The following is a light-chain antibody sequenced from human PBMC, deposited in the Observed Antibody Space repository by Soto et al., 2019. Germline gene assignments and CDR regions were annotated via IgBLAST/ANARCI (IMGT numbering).Light chain of an antibody. J-gene: IGLJ1*01. CDR2: NNN. Sequence: QSVLTQPPSASGTPGQRVTISCSGSSSNIGSNTVNWYQQLPGTAPKLLIYNNNQRPSGVPDRFSGSKSGTSASLAISGLKSEDEDDYYCAAWDDSLNGLVFGTGTKVTVL. V-gene: IGLV1-44*01. CDR1: SSNIGSNT. CDR3: AAWDDSLNGLV.